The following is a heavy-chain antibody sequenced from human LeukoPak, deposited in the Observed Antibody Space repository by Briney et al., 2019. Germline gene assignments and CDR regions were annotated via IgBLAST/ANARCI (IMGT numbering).Heavy chain of an antibody. Sequence: GGSLRLSCAASGFTVSSDYMSWVRQAPGKGLEWVSVIYSGGGGTYYADSVKGRFTVSRDNSKNTVYLQMNSLRAEDTAVYYCARHDHGGSGGQGTLVTVSS. CDR3: ARHDHGGS. CDR1: GFTVSSDY. V-gene: IGHV3-66*04. J-gene: IGHJ4*02. CDR2: IYSGGGGT. D-gene: IGHD4-23*01.